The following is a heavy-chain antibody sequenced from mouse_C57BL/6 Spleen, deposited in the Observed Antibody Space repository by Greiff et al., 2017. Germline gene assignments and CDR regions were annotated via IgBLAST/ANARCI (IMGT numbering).Heavy chain of an antibody. V-gene: IGHV5-9*01. D-gene: IGHD1-1*01. CDR1: GFTFSSYT. Sequence: DVLLVESGGGLVKPGGSLKLSCAASGFTFSSYTMSWVRQTPEKRLEWVATISGGGGNTYYPDSVKGRVTISRDNAKNTLYLQMSSLRSEDSALYYCARTLRYGYWGQGTTLTVSS. CDR3: ARTLRYGY. CDR2: ISGGGGNT. J-gene: IGHJ2*01.